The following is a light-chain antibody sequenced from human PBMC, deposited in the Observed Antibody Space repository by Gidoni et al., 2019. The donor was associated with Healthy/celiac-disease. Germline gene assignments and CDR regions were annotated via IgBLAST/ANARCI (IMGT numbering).Light chain of an antibody. V-gene: IGKV3-20*01. Sequence: EIVFTQSPGTLSVSPGERATLSCRASQSVSSSYVAWYQQKPGQAPRRLIYGASSRATGIPDRFSGSGSGTDLTLTISRLEPEEFAVDYWQQYGSSPRTFGQGTKVEIK. CDR2: GAS. CDR1: QSVSSSY. J-gene: IGKJ1*01. CDR3: QQYGSSPRT.